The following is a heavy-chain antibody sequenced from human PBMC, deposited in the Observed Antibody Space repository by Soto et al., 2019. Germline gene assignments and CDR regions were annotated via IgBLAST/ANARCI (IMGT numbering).Heavy chain of an antibody. V-gene: IGHV3-23*01. Sequence: EVQLLESGGGLVQPGGSLRLSCAASEFRFSNSYMSWVRQAPGKGLEWVSVITHTGGNSWYADSVKGRFTISRDNAKKTLFLQMNRLRAEDTAVYSCASYPRAFDTWGQGTLVTVSS. J-gene: IGHJ3*02. CDR3: ASYPRAFDT. CDR2: ITHTGGNS. CDR1: EFRFSNSY.